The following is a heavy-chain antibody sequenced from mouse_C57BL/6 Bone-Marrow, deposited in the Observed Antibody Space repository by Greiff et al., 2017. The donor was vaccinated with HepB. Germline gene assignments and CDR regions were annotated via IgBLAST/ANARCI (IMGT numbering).Heavy chain of an antibody. Sequence: VQLQQSGPELVKPGASVKISCKASGYAFSSSWMNWVKQRPGKGLEWIGRIYPGDGDTNYNGKFKGKATLTADKSSSTAYMQLSSLTSEDSAVYFCARSEHLLLRGYFDVWGTGTTVTVSS. J-gene: IGHJ1*03. CDR1: GYAFSSSW. CDR2: IYPGDGDT. D-gene: IGHD1-1*01. CDR3: ARSEHLLLRGYFDV. V-gene: IGHV1-82*01.